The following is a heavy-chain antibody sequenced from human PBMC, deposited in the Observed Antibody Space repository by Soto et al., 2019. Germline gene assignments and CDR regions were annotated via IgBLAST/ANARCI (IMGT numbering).Heavy chain of an antibody. V-gene: IGHV3-11*01. CDR2: ISSSGSTR. Sequence: QVQLVESGGGLVKPGGSLRLSCAASGFTFSDYYMSWIRQAPEKGLEWVSYISSSGSTRYYADSVKGRFTISRDNAKNSLSLQMNSLRAEDTAVYYCARDGKGYCSSTSCYVDYYYYYMDVWGKGTTVTVSS. J-gene: IGHJ6*03. CDR1: GFTFSDYY. CDR3: ARDGKGYCSSTSCYVDYYYYYMDV. D-gene: IGHD2-2*01.